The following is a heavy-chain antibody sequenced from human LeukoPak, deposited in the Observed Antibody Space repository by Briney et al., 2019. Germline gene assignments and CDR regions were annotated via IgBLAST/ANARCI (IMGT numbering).Heavy chain of an antibody. V-gene: IGHV3-30*03. CDR2: ISSDGGNK. Sequence: GGSLRLSCAASGFTFSIYGIHWVRQAPGKGLEWVALISSDGGNKYYADSVKGRFTISRDNSKNMLYLQMNSLRAEDTAVYYCATVFGYDGSGSSDYWGQGALVTVSS. D-gene: IGHD3-10*01. CDR1: GFTFSIYG. CDR3: ATVFGYDGSGSSDY. J-gene: IGHJ4*02.